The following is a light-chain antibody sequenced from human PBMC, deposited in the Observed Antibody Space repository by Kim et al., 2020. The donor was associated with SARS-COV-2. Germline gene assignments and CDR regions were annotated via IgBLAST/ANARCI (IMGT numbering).Light chain of an antibody. CDR2: EVS. J-gene: IGLJ3*02. CDR1: SSDVGGYNY. CDR3: SSYAGSNNLV. V-gene: IGLV2-8*01. Sequence: LTKPPSASGSPGQSVTISCTGTSSDVGGYNYVSWYQQHPGKAPKLMIYEVSKRPSGVPDRFSGSKSGNTASLTVSGLQAEDEADYYCSSYAGSNNLVFGGGTQLTVL.